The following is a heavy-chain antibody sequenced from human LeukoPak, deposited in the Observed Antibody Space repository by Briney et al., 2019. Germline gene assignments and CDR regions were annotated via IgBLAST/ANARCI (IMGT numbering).Heavy chain of an antibody. D-gene: IGHD6-6*01. Sequence: SVKVSCKASGGTFSSYAISWVRQAPGQGLEWMGGIIPIFGTANYAQKFQGRVTITADESTSTAYMELSSLRSEDTAVYYCARPFTASSIAAALDYWGQGTLVTVSS. CDR2: IIPIFGTA. CDR1: GGTFSSYA. CDR3: ARPFTASSIAAALDY. V-gene: IGHV1-69*01. J-gene: IGHJ4*02.